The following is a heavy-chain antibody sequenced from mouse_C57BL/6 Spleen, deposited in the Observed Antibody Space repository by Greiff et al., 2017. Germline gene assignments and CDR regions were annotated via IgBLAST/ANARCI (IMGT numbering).Heavy chain of an antibody. D-gene: IGHD1-1*01. CDR1: GYAFSSSW. Sequence: VQLQQSGPELVKPGASVKISCKASGYAFSSSWMNWVKQRPGKGLEWIGRIYPGDGDTTYNGKFKGKATLTADKSSSTAYMQLSSLTSEDSAVYFCARGYYGSSYDYYAMDYWGQGTSVTVSA. J-gene: IGHJ4*01. CDR3: ARGYYGSSYDYYAMDY. V-gene: IGHV1-82*01. CDR2: IYPGDGDT.